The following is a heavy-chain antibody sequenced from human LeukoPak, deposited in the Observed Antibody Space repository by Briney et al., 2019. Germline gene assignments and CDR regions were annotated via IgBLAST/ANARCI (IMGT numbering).Heavy chain of an antibody. J-gene: IGHJ6*03. V-gene: IGHV1-2*02. CDR1: GYTFTGYY. Sequence: ASVKVSCKASGYTFTGYYMHWVRQAPGQGLEWMGWINPNSGGTNYAQKFQGRVTMTRDTSISTAYMELSRLRSDDTAVYYCARERVGATDDYYMDVWGKGTTVTISS. D-gene: IGHD1-26*01. CDR2: INPNSGGT. CDR3: ARERVGATDDYYMDV.